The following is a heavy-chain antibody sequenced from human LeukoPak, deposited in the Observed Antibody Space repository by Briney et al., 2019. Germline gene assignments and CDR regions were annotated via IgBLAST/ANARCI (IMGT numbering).Heavy chain of an antibody. V-gene: IGHV3-30*01. Sequence: QAGGSLRLYCVVSGFTFSSYSMHWVRQAPGKGLEWVADISYDGSNKYYADSVKGRFTISRDNSKNTLYLQMNSLRAEDTAVYYCARGLRYYDFWGLGPWGQGTPVTVSS. CDR1: GFTFSSYS. J-gene: IGHJ5*02. CDR3: ARGLRYYDFWGLGP. D-gene: IGHD3-3*01. CDR2: ISYDGSNK.